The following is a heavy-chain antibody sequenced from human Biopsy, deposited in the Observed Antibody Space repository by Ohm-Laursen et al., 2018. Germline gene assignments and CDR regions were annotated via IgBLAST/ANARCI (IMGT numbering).Heavy chain of an antibody. V-gene: IGHV4-59*08. CDR1: GDSIGSYS. J-gene: IGHJ4*02. Sequence: SQTLSLTCTVSGDSIGSYSWSWIRRPPGKGLEWIGYIECSDKTYYNPSLESRVAFSVDTSKNQFSLRLMYVTAADTAVYYCARHRYCSSTSCSNSNYYFDFWGQGTLVTVSS. CDR3: ARHRYCSSTSCSNSNYYFDF. CDR2: IECSDKT. D-gene: IGHD2-2*01.